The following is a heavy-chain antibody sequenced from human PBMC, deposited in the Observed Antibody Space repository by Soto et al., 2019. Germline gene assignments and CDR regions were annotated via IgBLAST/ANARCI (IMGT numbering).Heavy chain of an antibody. CDR2: ISYDGSNK. Sequence: GGSLRLSCAASGFTLSSYGMHWVRQAPGKGLEWVAVISYDGSNKYYADSVKGRFTISRDNSKNTLYLQMNSLRAEDAAVYYCAKAEPGYSSGWSIDYWGQGTLVTVSS. CDR1: GFTLSSYG. V-gene: IGHV3-30*18. J-gene: IGHJ4*02. CDR3: AKAEPGYSSGWSIDY. D-gene: IGHD6-19*01.